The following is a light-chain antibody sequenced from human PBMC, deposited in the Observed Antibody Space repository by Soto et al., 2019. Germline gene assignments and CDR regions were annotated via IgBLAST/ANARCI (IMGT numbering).Light chain of an antibody. CDR3: QAWDSSKVV. CDR1: KLGDKY. J-gene: IGLJ2*01. Sequence: SSELTQPPSVSVSPGQTASITCSGDKLGDKYASWYQQKPGQSPVLVIYQDTKRPSGIPERFSGSNSGNTATLTISGTQAMDEADYYCQAWDSSKVVFGGGTKLTVL. CDR2: QDT. V-gene: IGLV3-1*01.